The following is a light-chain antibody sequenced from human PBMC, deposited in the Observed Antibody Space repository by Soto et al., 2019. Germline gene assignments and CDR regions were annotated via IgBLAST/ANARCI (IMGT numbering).Light chain of an antibody. V-gene: IGKV3-20*01. CDR2: GAS. CDR1: QSISRSY. CDR3: QQYGSSRGT. J-gene: IGKJ1*01. Sequence: IVLAQSPGTLSLSPGERVTLSCRASQSISRSYLAWYQQKPGQAPRLLIYGASSRATGVPDRFSGSGSGTDFTLTISRPEPEDFAVYYCQQYGSSRGTFGQGTTVEVK.